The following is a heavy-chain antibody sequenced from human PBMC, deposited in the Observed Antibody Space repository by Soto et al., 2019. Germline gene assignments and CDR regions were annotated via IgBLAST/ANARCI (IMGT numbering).Heavy chain of an antibody. J-gene: IGHJ6*02. D-gene: IGHD1-26*01. V-gene: IGHV1-3*01. CDR2: IHAGNGHT. CDR1: VYTFTSYA. CDR3: ARVAPSDGMDV. Sequence: GASVKVYCKASVYTFTSYAMHWMRQVPGQRLQWMRWIHAGNGHTQYPHKFQGRATITRDTSASTAYMVLSSLRSEDTAVYHWARVAPSDGMDVWGQGTTVTVSS.